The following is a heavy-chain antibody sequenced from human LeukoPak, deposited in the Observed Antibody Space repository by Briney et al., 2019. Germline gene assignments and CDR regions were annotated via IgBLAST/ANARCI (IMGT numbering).Heavy chain of an antibody. V-gene: IGHV3-7*03. J-gene: IGHJ4*02. CDR1: GFTFGKYW. CDR3: ARDQYDTWSRRGNFDS. D-gene: IGHD3-3*01. CDR2: IKLDGSEK. Sequence: PGGSLRLSCVASGFTFGKYWMSWVRQAPGKGLEWVANIKLDGSEKNYVDSVKGRFTISRDNTKNSLYLQMNSRRVEDTAVFYCARDQYDTWSRRGNFDSWGQGTLVIVSS.